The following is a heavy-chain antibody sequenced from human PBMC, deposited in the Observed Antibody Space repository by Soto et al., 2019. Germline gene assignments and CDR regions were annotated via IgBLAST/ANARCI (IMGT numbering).Heavy chain of an antibody. V-gene: IGHV1-18*01. J-gene: IGHJ3*01. Sequence: ASVKVSCKASGYTFTSYGISWVRQAPGQGLEWMGWISAYNGNTNYAQKLQGRVTMTTDTSTSTAYMELRSLRSDDTAEYYCGCFVLVLLWCGEPDVFAFWGQGTMVTVSS. CDR1: GYTFTSYG. D-gene: IGHD3-10*01. CDR3: GCFVLVLLWCGEPDVFAF. CDR2: ISAYNGNT.